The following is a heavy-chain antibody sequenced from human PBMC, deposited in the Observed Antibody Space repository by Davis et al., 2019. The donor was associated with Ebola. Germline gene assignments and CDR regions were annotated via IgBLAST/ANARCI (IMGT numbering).Heavy chain of an antibody. V-gene: IGHV3-48*01. CDR2: IGANNEGI. Sequence: GESLKISCVASRFNFNIYGMYWFRQAPGKGPEWLSYIGANNEGINYGDSVRGRFTVSRDNARNSLWLTRNSLRAEDTAVYYCAKDLLWWSASDVWGQGTTVTVSS. CDR1: RFNFNIYG. J-gene: IGHJ6*02. D-gene: IGHD2-21*01. CDR3: AKDLLWWSASDV.